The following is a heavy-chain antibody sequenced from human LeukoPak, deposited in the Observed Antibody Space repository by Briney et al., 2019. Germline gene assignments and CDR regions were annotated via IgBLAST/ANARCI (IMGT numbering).Heavy chain of an antibody. V-gene: IGHV4-59*08. CDR2: IYYSGST. D-gene: IGHD2-21*01. Sequence: SETLSLTCTVSGGSISSYYWSWIRQPPGKGLEWIGYIYYSGSTNYNPSLKSRVTISVDTSKNQFSLKLSSVTAADTAVYYCARLPAYHLDVWGQGTTVTVPS. J-gene: IGHJ6*02. CDR1: GGSISSYY. CDR3: ARLPAYHLDV.